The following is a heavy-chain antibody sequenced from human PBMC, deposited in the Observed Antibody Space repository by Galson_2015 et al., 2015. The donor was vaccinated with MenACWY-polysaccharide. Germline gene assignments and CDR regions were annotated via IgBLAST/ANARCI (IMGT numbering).Heavy chain of an antibody. Sequence: SVKVSCKASGYPFSSFGFSWVRQAPGQGLEWMGWISAYNGNTNYAQKLQGRVTMTTDTSTSTAYMELRSLRPDDTAVYYCARGPMYSGSYCAADYWGQGTLVTVSS. CDR2: ISAYNGNT. J-gene: IGHJ4*02. CDR1: GYPFSSFG. D-gene: IGHD1-26*01. CDR3: ARGPMYSGSYCAADY. V-gene: IGHV1-18*01.